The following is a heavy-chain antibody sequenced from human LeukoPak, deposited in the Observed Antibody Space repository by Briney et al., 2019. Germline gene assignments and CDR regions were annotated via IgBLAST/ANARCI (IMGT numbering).Heavy chain of an antibody. CDR3: VKYSYSGYDFPYFDS. V-gene: IGHV3-30*18. D-gene: IGHD5-12*01. CDR2: GLYDGFNT. Sequence: AGSLRLSCAASGFTFTTYGMNWVRQAQGKGMEWVAAGLYDGFNTYYADSVKGRLTISRDNFKDTLYLQMNSLRPDDTAIYYCVKYSYSGYDFPYFDSWGQGTLVTVSS. CDR1: GFTFTTYG. J-gene: IGHJ4*02.